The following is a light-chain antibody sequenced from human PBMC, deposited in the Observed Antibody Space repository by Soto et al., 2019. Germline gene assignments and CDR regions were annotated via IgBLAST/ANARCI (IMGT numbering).Light chain of an antibody. CDR1: QSVRSN. Sequence: EIVLTQSPATLSLSPGERATLSCRASQSVRSNLAWYQHKPGQAPRLLIYDVSNRATGIPGRFSCSGFRTDFTLTLSNVDPEDFAIYYSQQRNNSPWTFGQGAKVEIK. V-gene: IGKV3-11*01. J-gene: IGKJ1*01. CDR2: DVS. CDR3: QQRNNSPWT.